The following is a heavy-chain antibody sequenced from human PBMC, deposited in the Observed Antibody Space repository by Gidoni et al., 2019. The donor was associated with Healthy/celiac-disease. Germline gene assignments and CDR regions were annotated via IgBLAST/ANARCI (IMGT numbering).Heavy chain of an antibody. CDR1: GGSFSGYY. J-gene: IGHJ4*02. CDR2: INHSGST. CDR3: ARGGRTYCGGDCYEVDY. Sequence: QVQLQQWGAGLLKPSETLSLTCAVYGGSFSGYYWSWSRQPPGKGLEWIGEINHSGSTNYNPSLKSRVTISVDTSKNQFSLKLSSVTAADTAVYYCARGGRTYCGGDCYEVDYWGQGTLVTVSS. V-gene: IGHV4-34*01. D-gene: IGHD2-21*02.